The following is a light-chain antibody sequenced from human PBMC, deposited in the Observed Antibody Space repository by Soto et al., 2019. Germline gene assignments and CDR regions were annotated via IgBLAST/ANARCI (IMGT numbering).Light chain of an antibody. V-gene: IGLV1-44*01. Sequence: QSALTXAPSASETPGQRVTISCSGGSSNIGRNTVNWYQQLPGTAPKLLIYSNNRRPSGVPDRFSGSKSGTSASLAISGLQSEDEADYYCAAWDDSLTDYVFGTGTKVTVL. J-gene: IGLJ1*01. CDR3: AAWDDSLTDYV. CDR1: SSNIGRNT. CDR2: SNN.